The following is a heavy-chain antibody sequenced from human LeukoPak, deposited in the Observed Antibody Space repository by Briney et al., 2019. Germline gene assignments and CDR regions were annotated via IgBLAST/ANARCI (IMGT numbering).Heavy chain of an antibody. Sequence: GGSLRLSCAASGFTFSDYYMSWIRQAPGKGLEWVSYISSSGSTIYYADSVKGRFTISRDNAKNSLYLQMHSLRAEDTAVYHCARTHSYSALGSPWGAWGQGTLVTVSS. CDR1: GFTFSDYY. J-gene: IGHJ5*02. CDR2: ISSSGSTI. D-gene: IGHD3-10*01. CDR3: ARTHSYSALGSPWGA. V-gene: IGHV3-11*04.